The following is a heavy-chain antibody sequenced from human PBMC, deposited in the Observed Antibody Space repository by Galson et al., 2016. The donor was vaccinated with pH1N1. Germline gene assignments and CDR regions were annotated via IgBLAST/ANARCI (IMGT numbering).Heavy chain of an antibody. CDR3: ARFHSSGNYNGAFDI. CDR2: IKPGDSDT. D-gene: IGHD3-10*01. V-gene: IGHV5-51*01. Sequence: QSGAEVKKPGESLKISCKGSGSRFTSYWIGWVRQMPGKGLEWMGMIKPGDSDTRYSPSFQGQVIISADKSISTAYLQWSSLKASATAMYYCARFHSSGNYNGAFDIWGQGTMVTVSS. J-gene: IGHJ3*02. CDR1: GSRFTSYW.